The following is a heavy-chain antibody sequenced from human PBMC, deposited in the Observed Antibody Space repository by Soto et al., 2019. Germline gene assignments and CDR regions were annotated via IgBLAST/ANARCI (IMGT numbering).Heavy chain of an antibody. V-gene: IGHV1-3*01. CDR2: INAGNGNT. Sequence: ASVKVSCKASGYTFTSYAMHWVRQAPGQRLEWMGWINAGNGNTKYSQKFQGRVTITRDTSASTAYMELSSLRSEDTAVYYCARDGALADDYFDYWGLGTLVTVSS. CDR1: GYTFTSYA. CDR3: ARDGALADDYFDY. D-gene: IGHD6-19*01. J-gene: IGHJ4*02.